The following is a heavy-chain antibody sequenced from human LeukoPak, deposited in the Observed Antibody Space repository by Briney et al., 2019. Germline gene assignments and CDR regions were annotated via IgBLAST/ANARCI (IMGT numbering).Heavy chain of an antibody. J-gene: IGHJ3*02. Sequence: QTGGSLRLSCAASGFTFSSYAMHWVRQAPGKGLEWVAVISYDGSNKYYADSVKGRFTISRDNSKNTLYLQMNSLRAEDTAVYYCARAPTKHDAFDIWGQGTMVTVSS. V-gene: IGHV3-30-3*01. CDR1: GFTFSSYA. CDR2: ISYDGSNK. D-gene: IGHD5-24*01. CDR3: ARAPTKHDAFDI.